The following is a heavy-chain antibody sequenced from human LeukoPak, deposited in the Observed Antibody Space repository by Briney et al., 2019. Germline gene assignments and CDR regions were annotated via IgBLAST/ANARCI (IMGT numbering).Heavy chain of an antibody. V-gene: IGHV3-23*01. CDR3: AKGPYDYVWGSYRYFDY. CDR2: ISGSGGST. D-gene: IGHD3-16*02. J-gene: IGHJ4*02. Sequence: PGGSLRLSCAASGFTFSVYAMSWVRQAPGKGLEWVSAISGSGGSTYYADSVKGRFTISRDNSKNTLYLQMTSLRAEDTAVYYCAKGPYDYVWGSYRYFDYWGQGTLVTVSS. CDR1: GFTFSVYA.